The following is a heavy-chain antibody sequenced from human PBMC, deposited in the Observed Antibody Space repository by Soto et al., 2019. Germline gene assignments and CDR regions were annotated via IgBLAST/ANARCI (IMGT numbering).Heavy chain of an antibody. CDR3: ARVYYDTSGYYYPDAFDI. J-gene: IGHJ3*02. Sequence: GGSLRLSCAASGFTFSSCAMGWVRQAPGKGLEWVSAISGNGGSTYYADSVKGRFTISRDNAKNSLYLQMNSLRAEDTAVYYCARVYYDTSGYYYPDAFDIWGQGTMVTVSS. CDR1: GFTFSSCA. V-gene: IGHV3-23*01. CDR2: ISGNGGST. D-gene: IGHD3-22*01.